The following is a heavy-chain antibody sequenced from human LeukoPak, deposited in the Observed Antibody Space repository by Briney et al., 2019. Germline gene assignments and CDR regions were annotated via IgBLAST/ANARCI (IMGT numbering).Heavy chain of an antibody. Sequence: PGGSLRLPCAASGFTFSSYSMNWVRQAPGKGLEWVSSISSSSNYIYYADSVKGRFTISRDNAKNSLYLQMNSLRAEDTAVYYCAREGNNYYYYYMDVWGKGTTVTVSS. J-gene: IGHJ6*03. V-gene: IGHV3-21*01. CDR2: ISSSSNYI. CDR3: AREGNNYYYYYMDV. D-gene: IGHD2/OR15-2a*01. CDR1: GFTFSSYS.